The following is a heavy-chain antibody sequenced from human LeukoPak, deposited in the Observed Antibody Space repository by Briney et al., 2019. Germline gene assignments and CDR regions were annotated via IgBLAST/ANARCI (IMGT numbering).Heavy chain of an antibody. CDR1: GYSISSGYY. CDR3: ARGSSRRSSSRYYFDY. Sequence: PSETLSLTCTVSGYSISSGYYWGWIRQPPGKGLEWIGSIYHSGSTYYNPSLKSRVTISVDTSKNQFSLKLSSVTAADTAVYYCARGSSRRSSSRYYFDYWGQGTLVTVSS. CDR2: IYHSGST. D-gene: IGHD6-13*01. V-gene: IGHV4-38-2*02. J-gene: IGHJ4*02.